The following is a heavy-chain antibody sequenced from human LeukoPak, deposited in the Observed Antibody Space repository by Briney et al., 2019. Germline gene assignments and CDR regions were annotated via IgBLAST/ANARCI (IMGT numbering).Heavy chain of an antibody. CDR2: ICTSSSAI. V-gene: IGHV3-48*02. D-gene: IGHD1-26*01. CDR3: ARGGGRSYSHAFDI. J-gene: IGHJ3*02. CDR1: GFPFSSSN. Sequence: GGFLRLSCAASGFPFSSSNMHWVRQAPGKGLEWISYICTSSSAINYADCVSGRFTISRDNAKNSLYLQMNSLRDEDTAVYHCARGGGRSYSHAFDIWGQGTMVTLSS.